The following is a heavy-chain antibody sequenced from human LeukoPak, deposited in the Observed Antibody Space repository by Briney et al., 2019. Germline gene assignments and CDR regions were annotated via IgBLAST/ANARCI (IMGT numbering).Heavy chain of an antibody. Sequence: GASVKVSCKASGYTFTSYGISWVRQAPGQGLEWMGWISAYNGNTNYAQKLQGRVTMTTDTSTSTAYMELRSPRSDDTAVYYCARELLYGGNSDAFDIWGQGTMVTVSS. CDR1: GYTFTSYG. J-gene: IGHJ3*02. D-gene: IGHD4-23*01. CDR2: ISAYNGNT. V-gene: IGHV1-18*01. CDR3: ARELLYGGNSDAFDI.